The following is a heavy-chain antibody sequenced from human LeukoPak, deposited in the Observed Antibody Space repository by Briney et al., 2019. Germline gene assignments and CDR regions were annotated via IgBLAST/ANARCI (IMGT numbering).Heavy chain of an antibody. V-gene: IGHV3-7*01. CDR3: AKGRGYKTGNWFDP. J-gene: IGHJ5*02. CDR1: GFTFSSHL. CDR2: IKEDGSEK. D-gene: IGHD5-12*01. Sequence: GGSLRLSCEGSGFTFSSHLMSWVRQAPGKGLEWVASIKEDGSEKHYVDSVEGRFTISRDNAKNSLFLQMNSLRAEDTAVYYGAKGRGYKTGNWFDPWGQGTLVTVSS.